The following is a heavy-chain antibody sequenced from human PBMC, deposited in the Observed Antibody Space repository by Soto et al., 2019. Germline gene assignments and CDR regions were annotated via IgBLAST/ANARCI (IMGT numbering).Heavy chain of an antibody. CDR3: SRHGAAVLYFYGMDV. J-gene: IGHJ6*02. Sequence: SETLSLTCSVSGASISTSTYYWAWVRQPPGKGLEWIGYIYYTGDTFYNPSLKSRVTISVDTSIHQFSLTLTSVTAADTAIYYCSRHGAAVLYFYGMDVWGQGTAVTVSS. CDR2: IYYTGDT. V-gene: IGHV4-39*01. D-gene: IGHD3-9*01. CDR1: GASISTSTYY.